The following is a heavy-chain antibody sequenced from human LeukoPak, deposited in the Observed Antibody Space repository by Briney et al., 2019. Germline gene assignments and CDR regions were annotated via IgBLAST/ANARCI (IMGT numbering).Heavy chain of an antibody. CDR1: GFTFNNYA. Sequence: GSLRLSCAASGFTFNNYAMNWVRQAPGKGLEWVSSIGGGGVTTIYAESVQGRFTVSRDNSKKTVYLQMNSLRVEDTAIYYCTKGGDSHGNPSSWGQGTLVIVSS. D-gene: IGHD2-21*01. CDR2: IGGGGVTT. CDR3: TKGGDSHGNPSS. V-gene: IGHV3-23*01. J-gene: IGHJ5*02.